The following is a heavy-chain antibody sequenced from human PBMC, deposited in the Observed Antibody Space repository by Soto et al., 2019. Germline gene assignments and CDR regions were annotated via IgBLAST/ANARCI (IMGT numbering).Heavy chain of an antibody. CDR1: GFTFSSYW. V-gene: IGHV3-7*01. D-gene: IGHD6-6*01. Sequence: GGSLRLSCAASGFTFSSYWMNWVRQGPGKGLEWLANIKEDGSEKYYADSVKGRFTISRDNSKNTLYLQMNSLRAEDTAVYYCAREHSLQLDDYYYGMDVWGQGTTVTVSS. CDR2: IKEDGSEK. J-gene: IGHJ6*02. CDR3: AREHSLQLDDYYYGMDV.